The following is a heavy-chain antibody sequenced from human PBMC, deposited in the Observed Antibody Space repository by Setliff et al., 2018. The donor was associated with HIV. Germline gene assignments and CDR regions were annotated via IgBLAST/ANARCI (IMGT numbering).Heavy chain of an antibody. J-gene: IGHJ2*01. CDR1: GASIGSSTYY. CDR2: IYYSGST. CDR3: ARHPAEGSGSYAALKRYFDL. D-gene: IGHD3-10*01. Sequence: KPSETLSLTCTVSGASIGSSTYYWGCIRQPPGKGLEWIGSIYYSGSTYYNPSLKSRVTISRDTSKNHFSLELSSVTAADTAIYYCARHPAEGSGSYAALKRYFDLWGRGTLVTVSS. V-gene: IGHV4-39*01.